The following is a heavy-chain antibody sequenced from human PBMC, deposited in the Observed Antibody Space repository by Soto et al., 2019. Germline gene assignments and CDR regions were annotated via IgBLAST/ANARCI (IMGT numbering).Heavy chain of an antibody. D-gene: IGHD7-27*01. Sequence: EVQLVEPGGGLVKPGGSLRLSCAASGFSFSRYSMNWVRQAPGKGLEWVSTISSISHYIYYADSVRGRFTISRDNAQNSLYLQINSLTAEDTAVYYCSRDNSLGMPSHFDYWGQGVLVTVSS. J-gene: IGHJ4*02. CDR3: SRDNSLGMPSHFDY. V-gene: IGHV3-21*01. CDR2: ISSISHYI. CDR1: GFSFSRYS.